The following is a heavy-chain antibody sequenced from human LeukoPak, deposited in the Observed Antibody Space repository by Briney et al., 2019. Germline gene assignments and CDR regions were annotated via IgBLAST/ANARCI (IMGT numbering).Heavy chain of an antibody. D-gene: IGHD6-19*01. CDR1: GFTFSSYA. V-gene: IGHV3-64*01. CDR3: ARATGSSSGWYGWGAFDI. Sequence: GGSLRLSCAASGFTFSSYAMHWVRQAPGKGLEYVSAISSNGGSTYYANSVKGRFTISRDNSKNTLYLQMGSLRAEDMAAYYCARATGSSSGWYGWGAFDIWGQGTMVTVSS. CDR2: ISSNGGST. J-gene: IGHJ3*02.